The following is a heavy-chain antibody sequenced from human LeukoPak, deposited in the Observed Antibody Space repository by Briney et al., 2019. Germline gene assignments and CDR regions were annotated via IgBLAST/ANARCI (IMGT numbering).Heavy chain of an antibody. CDR2: MNPNSGNT. J-gene: IGHJ4*02. Sequence: ASAKVSCKASGYTFTSYDINWVRQATGQGLEWMGWMNPNSGNTGYAQKFQGRVTMTRNTSISTAYMELSSLRSEDTAVYYCARGDNYYGSGSYRGDYWGQGTLVTVSS. CDR1: GYTFTSYD. D-gene: IGHD3-10*01. CDR3: ARGDNYYGSGSYRGDY. V-gene: IGHV1-8*01.